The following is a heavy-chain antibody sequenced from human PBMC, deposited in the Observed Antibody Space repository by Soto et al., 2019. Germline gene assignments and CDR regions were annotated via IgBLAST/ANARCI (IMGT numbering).Heavy chain of an antibody. CDR1: GGSISSGDYY. V-gene: IGHV4-30-4*01. J-gene: IGHJ5*02. Sequence: SETLSLTCTVSGGSISSGDYYWSWIRQPPGKGLEWIGYIYYSGSTYYNPSLKSRVTISVDTSKNQFSLKLSSVTAADTAVYYCARYLRGANWFDPWGQGTRVTVSS. D-gene: IGHD3-16*01. CDR2: IYYSGST. CDR3: ARYLRGANWFDP.